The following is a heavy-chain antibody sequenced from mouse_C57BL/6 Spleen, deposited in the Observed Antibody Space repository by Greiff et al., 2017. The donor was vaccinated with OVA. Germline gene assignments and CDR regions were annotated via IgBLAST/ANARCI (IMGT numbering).Heavy chain of an antibody. CDR3: ARGYYAMDY. J-gene: IGHJ4*01. CDR1: GFTFSSYA. CDR2: ISDGGSYT. V-gene: IGHV5-4*01. Sequence: EVHLVESGGGLVKPGGSLKLSCAASGFTFSSYAMSWVRQTPEKRLAWVATISDGGSYTYYPDNVKGRFTISRDNAKNNLYLQMSHLKSEDTAMYYCARGYYAMDYWGQGTSVTVSS.